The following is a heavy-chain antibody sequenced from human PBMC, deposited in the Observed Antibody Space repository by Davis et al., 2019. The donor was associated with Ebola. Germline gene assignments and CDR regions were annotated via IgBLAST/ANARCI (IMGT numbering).Heavy chain of an antibody. V-gene: IGHV4-31*11. CDR1: GGSISSGGYY. CDR3: ARGWRGVVINWYFDL. Sequence: SETLSLTCAVSGGSISSGGYYWSWIRQHPGKGLEWIGYIYYSGSTYYNPSLKSRVTISVDTSKNQFSLKLSSVTAADTAVYYCARGWRGVVINWYFDLWGRGTLVTVSS. J-gene: IGHJ2*01. D-gene: IGHD3-3*01. CDR2: IYYSGST.